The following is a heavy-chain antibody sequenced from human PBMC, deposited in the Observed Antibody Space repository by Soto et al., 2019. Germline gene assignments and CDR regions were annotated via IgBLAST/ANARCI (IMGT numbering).Heavy chain of an antibody. CDR3: AKVTYYDFWSGYFGYNWFDP. D-gene: IGHD3-3*01. CDR2: ISYDGSNK. CDR1: GFTFSSYG. V-gene: IGHV3-30*18. Sequence: QVQLVESGGGVVQPGRSLRLSCAASGFTFSSYGMHWVRQAPGKGLEWVAVISYDGSNKYYADSVKGRFTISRDSSKNTLYLQMNSLRAEDTAVYYCAKVTYYDFWSGYFGYNWFDPWGQGTLVTVSS. J-gene: IGHJ5*02.